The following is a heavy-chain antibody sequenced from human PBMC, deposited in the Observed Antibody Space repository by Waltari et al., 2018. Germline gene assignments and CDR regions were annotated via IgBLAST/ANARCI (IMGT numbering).Heavy chain of an antibody. CDR3: ARDGAVSAVLRFFFDY. CDR1: GYTFTTYY. D-gene: IGHD2-8*01. Sequence: QVQLVQSGAEVKKPGASVKVSCKASGYTFTTYYIHWVRQAPGQGLAWMGIINPSSGDTRYAQKFQDRITLTSDTSSTTLYMELSSLRSEDTAVYYCARDGAVSAVLRFFFDYWGQGTLVTVSS. CDR2: INPSSGDT. V-gene: IGHV1-46*01. J-gene: IGHJ4*02.